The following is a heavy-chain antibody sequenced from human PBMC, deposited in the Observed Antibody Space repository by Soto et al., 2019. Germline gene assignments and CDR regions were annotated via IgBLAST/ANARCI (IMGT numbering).Heavy chain of an antibody. D-gene: IGHD5-12*01. V-gene: IGHV3-11*01. CDR3: ARESRDGYNSHFDY. CDR1: GFTFSDYY. CDR2: ISSSGSTI. J-gene: IGHJ4*02. Sequence: LRLSCAASGFTFSDYYMSWIRQAPGKGLEWVSYISSSGSTIYYADSVKGRFTISRDNAKNSLYLQMNSLRAEDTAVYYCARESRDGYNSHFDYWGQGTLVTVSS.